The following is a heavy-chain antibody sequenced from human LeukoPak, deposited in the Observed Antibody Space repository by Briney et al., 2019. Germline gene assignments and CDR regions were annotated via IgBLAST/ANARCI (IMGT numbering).Heavy chain of an antibody. D-gene: IGHD3-22*01. CDR1: GFTFSSYG. Sequence: PGRSLRLSCAASGFTFSSYGMHWVRQAPGKGLEWVAVISYDGSNKYYADSVKGRFTISRDNSKNTLYLQMNSLRAEDTAVYYCARLGPTYYYDSSGYYPKDDAFDIWGQGTMVTVSS. CDR3: ARLGPTYYYDSSGYYPKDDAFDI. J-gene: IGHJ3*02. V-gene: IGHV3-30*03. CDR2: ISYDGSNK.